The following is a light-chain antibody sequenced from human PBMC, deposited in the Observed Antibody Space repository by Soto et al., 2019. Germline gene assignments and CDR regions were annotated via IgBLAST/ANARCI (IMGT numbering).Light chain of an antibody. V-gene: IGLV1-40*01. CDR2: GTT. CDR1: PSNIGAGFD. Sequence: QAVVTQPPSVSGAPGQRITISCTGSPSNIGAGFDVHWYQQFPGTAPKLLIYGTTSRPSGVPDRFSVSQSGTSASLAITGLQAGDEADYYCQSYDTSLSGAWVFGGGTKLTVL. J-gene: IGLJ3*02. CDR3: QSYDTSLSGAWV.